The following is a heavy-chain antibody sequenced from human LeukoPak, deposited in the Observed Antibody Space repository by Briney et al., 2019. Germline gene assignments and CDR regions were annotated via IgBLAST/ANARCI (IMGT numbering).Heavy chain of an antibody. J-gene: IGHJ4*02. Sequence: ASVKVSCKASGYTFSTYPMNWVRQAPGQGLEWMGWINTNTGSPTYAQGLTGRFVLSLDTSVSTAFLQINSLKAEDTALYYCVRGIDTTGYFNYWGQGTLVTVSS. CDR3: VRGIDTTGYFNY. CDR2: INTNTGSP. V-gene: IGHV7-4-1*02. D-gene: IGHD3-22*01. CDR1: GYTFSTYP.